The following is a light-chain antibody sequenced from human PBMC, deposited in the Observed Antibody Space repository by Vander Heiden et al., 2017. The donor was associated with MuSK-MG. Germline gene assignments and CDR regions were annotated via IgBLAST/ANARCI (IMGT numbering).Light chain of an antibody. CDR3: QSYDTALSGAL. CDR2: GNT. CDR1: NSNIGAGYD. Sequence: QSVLAQPPSVSGAPGQRVTISCTGTNSNIGAGYDVHWYQQFPGTAPKLLIYGNTNRPSGVPDRFSASKSDTSASLAISGLQADDEADYYCQSYDTALSGALFGGGTKL. J-gene: IGLJ3*02. V-gene: IGLV1-40*01.